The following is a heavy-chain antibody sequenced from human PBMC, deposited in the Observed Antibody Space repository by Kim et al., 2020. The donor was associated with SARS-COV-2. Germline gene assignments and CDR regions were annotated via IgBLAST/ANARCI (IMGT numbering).Heavy chain of an antibody. J-gene: IGHJ4*02. CDR2: IYYSGGP. V-gene: IGHV4-39*07. CDR1: GGSISRTNYY. Sequence: SETLSLTCNVSGGSISRTNYYWGWIRQPPGKGLEWIVHIYYSGGPYYNPSLKSRVTISVDTSKNQFSLRVTTVTAADTAVYYCASVAYSRFDYWGQGALVTVSS. D-gene: IGHD4-4*01. CDR3: ASVAYSRFDY.